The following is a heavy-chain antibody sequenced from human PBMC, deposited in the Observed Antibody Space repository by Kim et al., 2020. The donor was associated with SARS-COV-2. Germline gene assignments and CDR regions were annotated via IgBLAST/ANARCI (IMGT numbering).Heavy chain of an antibody. Sequence: SMKGRFTISRDNSKNTLYLQMNSLRGEDTAVYYCVRNKDYDSSRLGYFQHWGQGTLVTVSS. J-gene: IGHJ1*01. V-gene: IGHV3-30*07. D-gene: IGHD3-22*01. CDR3: VRNKDYDSSRLGYFQH.